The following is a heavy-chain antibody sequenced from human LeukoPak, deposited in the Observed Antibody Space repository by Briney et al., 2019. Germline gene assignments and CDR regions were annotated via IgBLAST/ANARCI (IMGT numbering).Heavy chain of an antibody. V-gene: IGHV3-74*01. CDR3: AREDYSRGAESFDF. CDR2: INSDGSSI. CDR1: GFTFSTYW. J-gene: IGHJ4*02. D-gene: IGHD4-4*01. Sequence: PGGSLRLSCAASGFTFSTYWMHLVRQAAGKGLVWVSRINSDGSSIRYADSVKGRFTISRDNAKSTLYLHMNSLRAEDTAVYYCAREDYSRGAESFDFWGQGTLVTVSS.